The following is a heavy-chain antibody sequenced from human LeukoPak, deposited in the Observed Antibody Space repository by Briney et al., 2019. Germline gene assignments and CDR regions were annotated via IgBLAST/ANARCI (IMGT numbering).Heavy chain of an antibody. CDR3: ARGTRPPDY. V-gene: IGHV3-48*02. CDR2: ISSSSSTI. D-gene: IGHD2-2*01. J-gene: IGHJ4*02. CDR1: GFTLSNYN. Sequence: GGSRRLSCATSGFTLSNYNINWVRQAPGKGLEWVSFISSSSSTIHYADSVKGRFTISRDNAKNSLYLQMNSLRDEDTAVYYCARGTRPPDYWGQGTLVTVSS.